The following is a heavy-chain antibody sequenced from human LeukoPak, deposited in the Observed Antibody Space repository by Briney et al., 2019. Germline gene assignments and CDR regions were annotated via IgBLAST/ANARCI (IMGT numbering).Heavy chain of an antibody. D-gene: IGHD3-22*01. CDR3: ARDSHKRSGYLDY. CDR1: GGSISSSNW. J-gene: IGHJ4*02. Sequence: KPSGTLSLTCAASGGSISSSNWWSWVRQPPGKGLEWIGEIYHSGSTNYNPSLKSRVTISVDKSKNQFSLKLSSVTAADTAVYYCARDSHKRSGYLDYWGQGTLVTVSS. CDR2: IYHSGST. V-gene: IGHV4-4*02.